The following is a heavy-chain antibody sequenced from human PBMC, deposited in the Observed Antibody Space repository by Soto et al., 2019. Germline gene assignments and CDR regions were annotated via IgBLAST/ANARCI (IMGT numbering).Heavy chain of an antibody. CDR3: ARRTSNKVTLFDY. V-gene: IGHV1-69*13. D-gene: IGHD2-21*02. CDR1: GGTFSSYA. CDR2: IIPIFGTA. Sequence: EASVKVSCKASGGTFSSYAISWVRQAPGQGLEWMGGIIPIFGTANYAQKFQGRVTITADESTSTAYMELSSLRSEDTAVYYCARRTSNKVTLFDYWGQGTLVTVSS. J-gene: IGHJ4*02.